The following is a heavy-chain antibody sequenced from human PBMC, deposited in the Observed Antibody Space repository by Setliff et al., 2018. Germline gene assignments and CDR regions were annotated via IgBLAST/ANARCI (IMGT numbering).Heavy chain of an antibody. D-gene: IGHD1-26*01. V-gene: IGHV1-3*01. CDR1: GYNFVDFA. CDR3: ARDWDSGY. CDR2: IKGGSGDT. Sequence: VASVKVSCKASGYNFVDFAIHWVRQAPGQSLEWLGWIKGGSGDTRYSEKFQGRGTFTRDTVASTVYMELTSLTSEDTAVYFCARDWDSGYWGQGTQVTV. J-gene: IGHJ4*02.